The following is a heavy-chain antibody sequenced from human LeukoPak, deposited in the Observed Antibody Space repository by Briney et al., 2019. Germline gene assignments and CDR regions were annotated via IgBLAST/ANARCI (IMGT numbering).Heavy chain of an antibody. J-gene: IGHJ5*02. V-gene: IGHV3-15*07. D-gene: IGHD3-22*01. CDR1: GFTFSNAW. Sequence: PGGALRVSCATSGFTFSNAWMKWVRHAPGKGLEWVGRIRSNSDGATIDYAAPVKGRFTLSRDDSKTTLYLQPNSLQTEDTAVYYSATDFYHSTWGQGPLVTVPS. CDR3: ATDFYHST. CDR2: IRSNSDGATI.